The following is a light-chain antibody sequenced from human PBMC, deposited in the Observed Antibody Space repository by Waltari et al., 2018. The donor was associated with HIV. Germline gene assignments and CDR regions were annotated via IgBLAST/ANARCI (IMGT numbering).Light chain of an antibody. J-gene: IGLJ1*01. CDR2: SNN. CDR1: SSNTGSNT. Sequence: QSVLTQPPSACGTPGQRVTISCSGSSSNTGSNTVNWYQQLPGTAPKLLIYSNNQRPSGVPDRFSGSKSGTSASLAISGLLSEDEADYSCAAWDDSLNGYVFGTGTKVTVL. V-gene: IGLV1-44*01. CDR3: AAWDDSLNGYV.